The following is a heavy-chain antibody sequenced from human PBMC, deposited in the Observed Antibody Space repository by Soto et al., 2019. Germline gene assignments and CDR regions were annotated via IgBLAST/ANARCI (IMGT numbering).Heavy chain of an antibody. V-gene: IGHV3-72*01. Sequence: EVQLVESGGGLVQPGGSLRLSCAASGLIFSDYHMDWVRQAPGKGLEWVGRIRRKANSYTTEYAASVKGRFTISRDDSKKSLYLQMNSLKSEDTDVYYCAMLGGWSGGSSGMDVWGQGTTVTVSS. D-gene: IGHD6-19*01. CDR3: AMLGGWSGGSSGMDV. J-gene: IGHJ6*02. CDR2: IRRKANSYTT. CDR1: GLIFSDYH.